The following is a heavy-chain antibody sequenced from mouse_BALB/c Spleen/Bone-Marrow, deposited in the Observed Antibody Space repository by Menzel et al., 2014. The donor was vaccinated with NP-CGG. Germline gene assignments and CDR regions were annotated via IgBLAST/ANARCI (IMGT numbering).Heavy chain of an antibody. V-gene: IGHV7-3*02. CDR2: IRNKANGYTT. CDR1: GFTFTDYY. Sequence: VKLMESGGGLVKPGGSLRLSCATSGFTFTDYYMNWVRQPPGEALEWLGFIRNKANGYTTEHSSSVKGRFTISRDNSQSILYLKRNTLGAEDGASYDSARDKGGIVFDYWGQGTPLTVSS. D-gene: IGHD1-1*02. CDR3: ARDKGGIVFDY. J-gene: IGHJ2*01.